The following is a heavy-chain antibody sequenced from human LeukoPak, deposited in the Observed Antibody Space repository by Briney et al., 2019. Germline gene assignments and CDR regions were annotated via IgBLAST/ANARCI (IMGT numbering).Heavy chain of an antibody. CDR2: IWYDGSNK. V-gene: IGHV3-33*01. J-gene: IGHJ4*02. D-gene: IGHD3-22*01. CDR3: ARGSVYDSSGYYYKPLYYFDY. Sequence: PGGSLRLSCAASGFTFSSYGMHWVRQAPGKGLEWVAVIWYDGSNKYYADSVKGRFTISRGNSKNTLYLQMNSLRAEDTAVYYCARGSVYDSSGYYYKPLYYFDYWGQGTLVTVSS. CDR1: GFTFSSYG.